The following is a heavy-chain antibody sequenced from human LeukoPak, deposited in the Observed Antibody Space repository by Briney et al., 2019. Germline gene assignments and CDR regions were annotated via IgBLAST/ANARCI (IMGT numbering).Heavy chain of an antibody. Sequence: ASVKVSCKASGYTFTGYYMHGVRQAPGQGLEWMGWINPNSGGTNNEHKFQGRVTMTMDTSISTAYRELSRLRSDDPAVCYCARGLNRASAIVVTRGWFDPWGQGTLVTVSS. J-gene: IGHJ5*02. CDR1: GYTFTGYY. D-gene: IGHD2-15*01. CDR2: INPNSGGT. V-gene: IGHV1-2*02. CDR3: ARGLNRASAIVVTRGWFDP.